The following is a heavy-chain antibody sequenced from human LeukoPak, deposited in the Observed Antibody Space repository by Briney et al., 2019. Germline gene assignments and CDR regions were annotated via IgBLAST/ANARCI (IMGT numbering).Heavy chain of an antibody. D-gene: IGHD3-10*01. CDR2: INAGNGNT. J-gene: IGHJ2*01. V-gene: IGHV1-3*01. CDR1: GYTFTSYA. Sequence: GASVKVSCKASGYTFTSYAMHWVRQAPGQRLEWMGWINAGNGNTKYSQKFQGRVTITRDTSASTAYMELSSLRSEDTAVYYCARGAQLWFGELLKYWYFDLWGRGTLVTVSS. CDR3: ARGAQLWFGELLKYWYFDL.